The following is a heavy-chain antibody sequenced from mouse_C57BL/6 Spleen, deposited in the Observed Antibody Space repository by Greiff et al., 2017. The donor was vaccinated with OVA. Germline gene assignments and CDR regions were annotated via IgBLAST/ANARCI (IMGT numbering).Heavy chain of an antibody. D-gene: IGHD1-1*01. Sequence: QVQLKESGAELVRPGTSVKMSCKASGYTFTNYWIGWAKQRPGHGLEWIGDIYPGGGYTNYNEKFKGKATLTADKSSSTAYMQFSSLTSEDSAIYYCARYFINGSRSAGWGKGTLVTVSA. CDR1: GYTFTNYW. V-gene: IGHV1-63*01. CDR3: ARYFINGSRSAG. J-gene: IGHJ3*01. CDR2: IYPGGGYT.